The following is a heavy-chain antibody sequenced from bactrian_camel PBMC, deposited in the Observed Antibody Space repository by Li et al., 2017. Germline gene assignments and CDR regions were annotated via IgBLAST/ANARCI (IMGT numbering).Heavy chain of an antibody. Sequence: VQLVESGGGSVQAGGSLRLSCTASGDLVRKYCMGWFRQVPGKEREGIATIAITNTITYADSVKGRFTLSRDNTKNTVDLQMNSLKTEDTAMYYCAAARSSGYCWFVDNAYDYWGQGTQVTVS. CDR2: IAITNTI. CDR1: GDLVRKYC. V-gene: IGHV3S53*01. D-gene: IGHD2*01. CDR3: AAARSSGYCWFVDNAYDY. J-gene: IGHJ4*01.